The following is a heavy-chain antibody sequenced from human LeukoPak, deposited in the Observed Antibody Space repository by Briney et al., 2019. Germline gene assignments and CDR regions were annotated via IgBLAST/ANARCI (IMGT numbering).Heavy chain of an antibody. D-gene: IGHD3-22*01. Sequence: SQTLSLTCAISGDRVSSNSAAWNWIRQSPSRGLEGLGRTYYRSKWYNDYAVSVKSRITINPDTSKNQFSLQLNSVTPEDTAVYYCASSLSRRYDSSGYYYQENWFDPWGQGTPVTVSS. J-gene: IGHJ5*02. CDR3: ASSLSRRYDSSGYYYQENWFDP. CDR1: GDRVSSNSAA. CDR2: TYYRSKWYN. V-gene: IGHV6-1*01.